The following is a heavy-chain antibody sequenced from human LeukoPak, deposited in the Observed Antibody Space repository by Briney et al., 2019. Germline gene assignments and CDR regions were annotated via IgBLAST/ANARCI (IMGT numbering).Heavy chain of an antibody. CDR2: ISAYNGNT. Sequence: ASVKVSCKASGYTFASYGISWVRQAPGQGLEWMGWISAYNGNTNYAQKLQGRVTMTTDTSTSTAYMELRSLRSDDTAVYYCARGLYVDTAMVYYYYGMDVWGQGTTVTVSS. D-gene: IGHD5-18*01. CDR1: GYTFASYG. J-gene: IGHJ6*02. CDR3: ARGLYVDTAMVYYYYGMDV. V-gene: IGHV1-18*01.